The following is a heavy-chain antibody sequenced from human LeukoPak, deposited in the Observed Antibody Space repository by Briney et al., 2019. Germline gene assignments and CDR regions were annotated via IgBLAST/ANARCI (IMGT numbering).Heavy chain of an antibody. V-gene: IGHV3-11*01. J-gene: IGHJ4*02. CDR1: GFTLSDYY. Sequence: GRSLRLSCAASGFTLSDYYMIWIRQAPGKGLEWVSYISSSGSTIYYADSVKGLFTISRDNAKNSLYLQMNSVRAEDTAVYYCARDYTYYYDSSGYLSYWGQGTLVTVSS. CDR3: ARDYTYYYDSSGYLSY. CDR2: ISSSGSTI. D-gene: IGHD3-22*01.